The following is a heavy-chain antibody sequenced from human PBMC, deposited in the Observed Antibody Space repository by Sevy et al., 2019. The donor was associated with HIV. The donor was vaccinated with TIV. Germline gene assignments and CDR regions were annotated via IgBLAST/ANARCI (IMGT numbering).Heavy chain of an antibody. CDR3: VRALLKADSL. J-gene: IGHJ4*02. D-gene: IGHD1-26*01. V-gene: IGHV3-7*01. CDR2: INEDGSTK. CDR1: GFNIRAHW. Sequence: GGSLRLSCAASGFNIRAHWMLWVRQAPGKGLEWVANINEDGSTKYYLDSVEGRFTISRDNAENSAFLQMNSLRVEDTAVYYCVRALLKADSLWGQGTLVTVSS.